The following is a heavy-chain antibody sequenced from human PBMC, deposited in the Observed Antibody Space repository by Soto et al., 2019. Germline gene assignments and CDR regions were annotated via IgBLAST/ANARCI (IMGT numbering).Heavy chain of an antibody. J-gene: IGHJ4*02. D-gene: IGHD5-18*01. Sequence: PSETLSLTCTVSGGSISSSSYYWGWIRQPPGKGLEWIGSIYYSRGTYYNPSLKSRVTISVDTSKNQFSLKLSSVTAADTALYYCARHCRVDTAMAIDYWGQGTLVTVSS. V-gene: IGHV4-39*01. CDR1: GGSISSSSYY. CDR2: IYYSRGT. CDR3: ARHCRVDTAMAIDY.